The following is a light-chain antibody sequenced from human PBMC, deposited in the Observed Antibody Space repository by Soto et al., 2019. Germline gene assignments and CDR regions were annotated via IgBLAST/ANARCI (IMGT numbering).Light chain of an antibody. CDR3: QHYGSSHLVT. CDR2: GAS. J-gene: IGKJ5*01. V-gene: IGKV3-20*01. Sequence: EMVLTQSPGTLSLSPGERGTLSCRASQSVSSSYLAWYQQKPGQAPRLLIYGASSRATGIPDRFSGSGSGTHFTLIISSLEPEDFAVYYCQHYGSSHLVTFGQGTRLEIK. CDR1: QSVSSSY.